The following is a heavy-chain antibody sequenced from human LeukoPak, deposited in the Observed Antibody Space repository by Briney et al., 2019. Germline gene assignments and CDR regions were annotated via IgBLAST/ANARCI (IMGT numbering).Heavy chain of an antibody. CDR2: ISGSGGST. Sequence: PGGSLRLSCAASGFTFSSYAMSWVRQAPGKGLEWVSAISGSGGSTYYADSVKGRFTNSRDNSKNTLYLQLDSLTAGDTAVYYCSRGLVGYYHDSSTYPDSWGQGTLVTVSS. D-gene: IGHD3-22*01. CDR3: SRGLVGYYHDSSTYPDS. V-gene: IGHV3-23*01. CDR1: GFTFSSYA. J-gene: IGHJ4*02.